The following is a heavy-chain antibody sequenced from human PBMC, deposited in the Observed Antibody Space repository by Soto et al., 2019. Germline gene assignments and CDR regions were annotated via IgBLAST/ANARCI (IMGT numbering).Heavy chain of an antibody. Sequence: QVQLVESGGGVVQPGRSLRLSCAASGFTFSSYGMHWVRQAPGKGLEWVAVIWYDGSNKYYADSVKGRFTISRDNSKNTLYLQMNSLRAEDTAVYYCARTLSRRGFDCWGQGTLVTVSS. CDR2: IWYDGSNK. J-gene: IGHJ4*02. CDR1: GFTFSSYG. V-gene: IGHV3-33*01. CDR3: ARTLSRRGFDC.